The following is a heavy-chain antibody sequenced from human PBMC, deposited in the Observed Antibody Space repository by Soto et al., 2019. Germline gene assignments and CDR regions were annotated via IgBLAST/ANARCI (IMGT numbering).Heavy chain of an antibody. V-gene: IGHV1-69*01. CDR1: GGTFSSYA. D-gene: IGHD1-26*01. Sequence: QVQLVQSGAEVKKPGSSVKVSCKASGGTFSSYAISWVRQAPGQGLEWMGGIIPIFGTANYAQKFQGRVTITVDESTSTAYMELSSLRSEDTAVYYCAKSGEEYASGSALIGALDYWGQGTLVTVSS. CDR2: IIPIFGTA. J-gene: IGHJ4*02. CDR3: AKSGEEYASGSALIGALDY.